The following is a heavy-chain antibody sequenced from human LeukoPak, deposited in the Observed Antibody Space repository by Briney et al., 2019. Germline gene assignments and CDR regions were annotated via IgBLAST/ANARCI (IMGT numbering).Heavy chain of an antibody. CDR2: IYTSGST. D-gene: IGHD6-13*01. Sequence: SETLSLTCTVSGGSISSGSYYWSWIRQPAGKGLEWIGRIYTSGSTNYNPSLKSRVTISVDTSKNQFSLKLSSVTAADTAVYYCARLSRIAELYYFDYWGQGTLVTVSS. J-gene: IGHJ4*02. CDR3: ARLSRIAELYYFDY. CDR1: GGSISSGSYY. V-gene: IGHV4-61*02.